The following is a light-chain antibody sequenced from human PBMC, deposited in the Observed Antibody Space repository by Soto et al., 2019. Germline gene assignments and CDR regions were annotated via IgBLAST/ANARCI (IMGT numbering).Light chain of an antibody. J-gene: IGKJ2*01. CDR1: QSVSSN. V-gene: IGKV3-15*01. CDR3: HQYDDGPYT. Sequence: EIVMTQSPATLSLSPGERATLSCRASQSVSSNVAWYQQIPGQTPRLLIYGASTRATGIPVRFSGSGSGTEFTLTISSLQSEDFAVYYCHQYDDGPYTFGQGTKVDNK. CDR2: GAS.